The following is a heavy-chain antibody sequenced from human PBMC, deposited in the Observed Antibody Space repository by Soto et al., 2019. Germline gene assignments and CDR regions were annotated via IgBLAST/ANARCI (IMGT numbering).Heavy chain of an antibody. CDR2: TYYRSKWYN. J-gene: IGHJ3*02. Sequence: SQTLSLTCAISGDSVSSNSAAWNWIRQSPSRGLEWLGRTYYRSKWYNDYAVSVKSRITINPDTSKNQFSLQLNSVTPGDTAVYYCARDGLVGATTVRGAFDIWGQGTMVTVSS. V-gene: IGHV6-1*01. CDR3: ARDGLVGATTVRGAFDI. D-gene: IGHD1-26*01. CDR1: GDSVSSNSAA.